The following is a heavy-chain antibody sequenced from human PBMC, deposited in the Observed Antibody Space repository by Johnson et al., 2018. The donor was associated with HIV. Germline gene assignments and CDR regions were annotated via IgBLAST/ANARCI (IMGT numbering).Heavy chain of an antibody. Sequence: VQLVESGGGLVQPGGSLRLSCAASGFTFSSYAMSWVRQAPGKGLEWVSVIYSGGSTYYADSVKGRFTISRDNAKNSLYLQMNSLRAEDTALYYCARRIAARPNDAFDIWGQGTMVTVSS. CDR2: IYSGGST. CDR1: GFTFSSYA. J-gene: IGHJ3*02. V-gene: IGHV3-23*03. D-gene: IGHD6-6*01. CDR3: ARRIAARPNDAFDI.